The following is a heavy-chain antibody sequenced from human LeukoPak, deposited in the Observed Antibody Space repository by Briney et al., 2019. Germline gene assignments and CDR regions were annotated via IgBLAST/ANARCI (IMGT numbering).Heavy chain of an antibody. V-gene: IGHV4-59*08. CDR2: LFHSGTR. Sequence: SETLSLTCTVSGGSITSYYWSWIRQPPGKGLEWIGYLFHSGTRRYNPSLKSRVTISADTTKNQIFLTLNSTTAANTAVYYCARRRGWKQQLVYFDYWGQGTLATVSS. D-gene: IGHD6-13*01. CDR1: GGSITSYY. J-gene: IGHJ4*02. CDR3: ARRRGWKQQLVYFDY.